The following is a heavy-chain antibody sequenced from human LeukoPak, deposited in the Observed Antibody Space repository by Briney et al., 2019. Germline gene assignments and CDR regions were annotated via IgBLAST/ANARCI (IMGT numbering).Heavy chain of an antibody. CDR1: GYTFTSYY. CDR3: ARAKYYYGSGSYPRFDP. V-gene: IGHV1-46*01. CDR2: INPSGGST. J-gene: IGHJ5*02. D-gene: IGHD3-10*01. Sequence: ASVKVSCKASGYTFTSYYMHWVRQAPGQGLEWMGIINPSGGSTSYAQKFQGRVTMTRDMSTSTVYMELSSLRSEDTAVYYCARAKYYYGSGSYPRFDPWGQGTLVTVSS.